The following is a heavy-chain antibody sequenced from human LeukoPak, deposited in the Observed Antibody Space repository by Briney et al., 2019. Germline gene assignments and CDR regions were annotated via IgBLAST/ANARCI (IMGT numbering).Heavy chain of an antibody. CDR1: GFTFSSYE. CDR3: ARGPSGYHNT. J-gene: IGHJ4*02. Sequence: GGSLRLSCAASGFTFSSYEMNWVRQAPGKELEWVSYISSSGRTIYSADSMKGRFTSSRDNAKNSLYLQMNSLRAEDTAVYYCARGPSGYHNTGGQGTLVTVSS. V-gene: IGHV3-48*03. CDR2: ISSSGRTI. D-gene: IGHD5-12*01.